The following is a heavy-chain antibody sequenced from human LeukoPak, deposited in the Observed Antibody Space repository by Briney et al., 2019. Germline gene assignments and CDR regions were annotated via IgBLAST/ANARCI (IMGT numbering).Heavy chain of an antibody. CDR3: ANPGSGWYRD. J-gene: IGHJ4*02. V-gene: IGHV3-30-3*01. CDR2: ISHDGSNT. Sequence: GGSLRLSCAASGLTFSSYAMHWVRQAPGKGLEWVAVISHDGSNTYYAEFVKGRFTISRDNSKNTLYLQMNSLRAEDTAVYYCANPGSGWYRDWGQGTLVTVSS. D-gene: IGHD6-19*01. CDR1: GLTFSSYA.